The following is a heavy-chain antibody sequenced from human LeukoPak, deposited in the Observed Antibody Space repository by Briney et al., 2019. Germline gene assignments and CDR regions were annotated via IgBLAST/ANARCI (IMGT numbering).Heavy chain of an antibody. CDR2: IYYSGST. V-gene: IGHV4-39*07. J-gene: IGHJ5*02. D-gene: IGHD1-26*01. CDR3: ARDHYSGSYYFGGSNWFDP. CDR1: GGSISSSSYY. Sequence: TSETLSLTCTVSGGSISSSSYYWGWIRQPPGKGLEWIGSIYYSGSTYYNPSLKSRVTISVDTSKNQFSLKLSSVTAADTAVYYCARDHYSGSYYFGGSNWFDPWGQGTLVTVSS.